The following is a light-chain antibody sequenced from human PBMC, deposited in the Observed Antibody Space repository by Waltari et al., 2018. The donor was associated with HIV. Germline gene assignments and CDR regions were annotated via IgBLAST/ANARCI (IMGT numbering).Light chain of an antibody. CDR1: SSDVGGSDS. CDR3: CSYAGTYAYLL. CDR2: EVI. V-gene: IGLV2-11*01. Sequence: QSALTQPRSVSGSPGQSVTIPCTGTSSDVGGSDSFSWYLQNPGKVPKLIIYEVINGPAGVPDRCSGSKAGDTASLPISWLLTEDEADYCCCSYAGTYAYLLFGGGTKRTVV. J-gene: IGLJ3*02.